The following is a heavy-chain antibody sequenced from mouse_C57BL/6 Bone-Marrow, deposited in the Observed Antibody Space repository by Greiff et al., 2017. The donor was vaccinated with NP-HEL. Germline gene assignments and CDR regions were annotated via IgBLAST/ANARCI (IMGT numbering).Heavy chain of an antibody. Sequence: QVQLQQPGAELVMPGASVKLSCKASGYTFTSYWMHWVKQRPGQGLEWIGEIDPSDSYTNYNQKFKGKSTLTVDKSSSTAYMQLSSLTSEDSAVYYCARRGNYYGSSYSFAYWGQGTLVTVSA. V-gene: IGHV1-69*01. J-gene: IGHJ3*01. CDR2: IDPSDSYT. CDR1: GYTFTSYW. CDR3: ARRGNYYGSSYSFAY. D-gene: IGHD1-1*01.